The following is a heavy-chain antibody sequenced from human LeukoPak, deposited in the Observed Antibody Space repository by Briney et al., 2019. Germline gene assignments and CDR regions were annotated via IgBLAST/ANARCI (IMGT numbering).Heavy chain of an antibody. J-gene: IGHJ6*03. CDR3: AKENVLLWFGELSRYMDV. CDR1: GFTFSSYA. Sequence: GGSLRLSCAASGFTFSSYAMSWVRQAPGKGLEWVSAISGSGGSTYYADSVKGRFTISRDNPKNTLYLQMNSLRAEDTAVYYCAKENVLLWFGELSRYMDVWGKGTTVTVSS. D-gene: IGHD3-10*01. V-gene: IGHV3-23*01. CDR2: ISGSGGST.